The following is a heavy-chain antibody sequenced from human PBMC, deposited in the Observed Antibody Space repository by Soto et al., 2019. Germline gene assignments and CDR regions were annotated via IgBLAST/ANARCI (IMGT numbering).Heavy chain of an antibody. CDR1: GFTFDDYA. CDR2: ISWNSGSI. J-gene: IGHJ5*02. Sequence: VQLVESGGGLVQPGRSLRLSCAASGFTFDDYAMHWVRQAPGKGLEWVSGISWNSGSIGYADSVKGRFTISRDNAKNSLYLQMNSLRAEDTALYYCAKDGNYEGWFDPWGQGTLVTVSS. V-gene: IGHV3-9*01. CDR3: AKDGNYEGWFDP. D-gene: IGHD1-7*01.